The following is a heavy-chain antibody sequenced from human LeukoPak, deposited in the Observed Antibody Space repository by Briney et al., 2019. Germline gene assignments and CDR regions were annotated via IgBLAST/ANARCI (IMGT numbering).Heavy chain of an antibody. Sequence: GGSLRLSCAASGFTFDDYGMSWVRQAPGKGLEWVSGINWNGGSTGYADSVKGRFTVSRDNAKNSLYLQMNSLRAEDTALYYCAKDGYYYYYYMDVWGKGTTVTVSS. J-gene: IGHJ6*03. D-gene: IGHD2-15*01. CDR3: AKDGYYYYYYMDV. CDR1: GFTFDDYG. CDR2: INWNGGST. V-gene: IGHV3-20*04.